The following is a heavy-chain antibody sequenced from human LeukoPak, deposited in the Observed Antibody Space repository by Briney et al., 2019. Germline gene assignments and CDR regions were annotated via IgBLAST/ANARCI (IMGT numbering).Heavy chain of an antibody. CDR2: VNYSGST. CDR3: ARHGYGEIVVVVAATLPHFDY. Sequence: PSETLSLTCTVSGGSISSSSYYWGWIRQPPGKGLEWIGRVNYSGSTYYNPSLTSRVTISVDTSKNQFSLKLSSVTAADTAVYYCARHGYGEIVVVVAATLPHFDYWGQGTLVTVSS. J-gene: IGHJ4*02. D-gene: IGHD2-15*01. CDR1: GGSISSSSYY. V-gene: IGHV4-39*01.